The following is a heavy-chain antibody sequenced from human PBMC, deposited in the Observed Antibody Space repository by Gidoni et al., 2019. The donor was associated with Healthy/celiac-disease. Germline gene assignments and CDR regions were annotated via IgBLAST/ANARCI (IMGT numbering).Heavy chain of an antibody. J-gene: IGHJ4*02. Sequence: QVQLVESGGGVVQPGRSLRLSCAASGFTFSSYAMHWVRQAPGKGLEWVAVISYDGSNKYYADSVKGRFTISRDNSKNTLYLQMNSLRAEDTAVYYCARVGWSAHFDYWGQGTLVTVSS. D-gene: IGHD3-10*01. CDR3: ARVGWSAHFDY. CDR2: ISYDGSNK. CDR1: GFTFSSYA. V-gene: IGHV3-30-3*01.